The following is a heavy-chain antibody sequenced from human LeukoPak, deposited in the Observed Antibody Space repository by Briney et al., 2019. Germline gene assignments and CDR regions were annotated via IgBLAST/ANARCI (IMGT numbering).Heavy chain of an antibody. D-gene: IGHD3-10*01. Sequence: PSETLSLTCTVSGGSISSYYWSWIRQPPGKGLEWIGYIYYSGSTDYNPSLKSRLTISVDNSMNQFSLKLSSVTAADTAVYYCARRRIDGSGSYKNYAFDIWGQGTMVTVSS. J-gene: IGHJ3*02. CDR2: IYYSGST. V-gene: IGHV4-59*08. CDR1: GGSISSYY. CDR3: ARRRIDGSGSYKNYAFDI.